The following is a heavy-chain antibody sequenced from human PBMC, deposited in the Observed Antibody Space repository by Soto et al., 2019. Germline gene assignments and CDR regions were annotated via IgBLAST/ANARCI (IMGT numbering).Heavy chain of an antibody. V-gene: IGHV3-7*03. J-gene: IGHJ6*02. D-gene: IGHD3-22*01. Sequence: GGSLRLSCAASGFTFSSYSMSWVRQAPGKGLEWVANIKQDGSEKYYVDSVKGRFTISRDNSKNALYLQMNSLRAEDTAVYYCAKVDDSSGYYYYYYGMDVWGQGTTVTVSS. CDR2: IKQDGSEK. CDR1: GFTFSSYS. CDR3: AKVDDSSGYYYYYYGMDV.